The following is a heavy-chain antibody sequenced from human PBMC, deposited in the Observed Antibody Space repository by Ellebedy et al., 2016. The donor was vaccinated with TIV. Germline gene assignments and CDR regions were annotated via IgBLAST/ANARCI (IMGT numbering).Heavy chain of an antibody. CDR2: INHSGST. CDR1: GGSFSGYY. CDR3: ARGGLLYGSGSYWFDY. J-gene: IGHJ4*02. D-gene: IGHD3-10*01. V-gene: IGHV4-34*01. Sequence: SQTLSLTCXVYGGSFSGYYWSWIRQPPGKGLEWIGEINHSGSTNYNPSLKSRVTISVDTSKNQFSLKLSSVTAADTAVYYCARGGLLYGSGSYWFDYWGQGTLVTVSS.